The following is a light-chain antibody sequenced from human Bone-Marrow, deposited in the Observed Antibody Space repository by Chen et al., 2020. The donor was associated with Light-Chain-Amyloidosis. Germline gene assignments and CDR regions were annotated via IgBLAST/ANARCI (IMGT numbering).Light chain of an antibody. CDR3: RVWDRGSDRPV. Sequence: SYVLTQPSSVSVAPGQTATIACGGNNIGSTSVHWYQQTPGQAPLLVVYDDIDRPSGIPERLSDDKAGNTATMTIRGVEAGDEASEYCRVWDRGSDRPVFGGGTKLTVL. CDR2: DDI. CDR1: NIGSTS. J-gene: IGLJ3*02. V-gene: IGLV3-21*02.